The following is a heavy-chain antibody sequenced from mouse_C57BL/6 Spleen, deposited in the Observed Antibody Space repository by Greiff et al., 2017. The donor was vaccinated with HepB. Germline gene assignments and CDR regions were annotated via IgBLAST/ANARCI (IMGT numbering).Heavy chain of an antibody. CDR1: GYAFSSSW. CDR2: IYPGDGDT. V-gene: IGHV1-82*01. D-gene: IGHD4-1*01. J-gene: IGHJ3*01. CDR3: ARKLGIAY. Sequence: QVQLKQSGPELVKPGASVKISCKASGYAFSSSWMNWVKQRPGKGLEWIGRIYPGDGDTNYNGKFKGKATLTADKSSSTAYMQLSSLTSEDAAVYFCARKLGIAYWGQGTLVTVSA.